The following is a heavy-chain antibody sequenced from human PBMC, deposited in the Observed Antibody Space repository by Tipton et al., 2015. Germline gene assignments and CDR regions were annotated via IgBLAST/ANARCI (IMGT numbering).Heavy chain of an antibody. V-gene: IGHV4-39*07. CDR2: ISYTETS. CDR3: ARDLEHGMDV. Sequence: LRLSCTVSGGSISRSSYYWGWIRQPPGKGLEWIGYISYTETSHYNASLKSRVTISIDTSKNQFSLKLSSVTAADTAVYYCARDLEHGMDVWGQGTTVTVSS. CDR1: GGSISRSSYY. D-gene: IGHD5-24*01. J-gene: IGHJ6*02.